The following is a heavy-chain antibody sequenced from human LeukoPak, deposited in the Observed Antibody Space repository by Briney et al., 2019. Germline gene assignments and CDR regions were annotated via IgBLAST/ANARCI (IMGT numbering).Heavy chain of an antibody. CDR1: GYTFTSYC. D-gene: IGHD5-12*01. CDR3: ARDVADSGYDWDY. CDR2: ISAYNGNK. V-gene: IGHV1-18*04. J-gene: IGHJ4*02. Sequence: ASVKDSCMSSGYTFTSYCCSWVRQAPGQGREWMGWISAYNGNKNYVQKLQGRVTMTTDTSTSTAYMELRSLRCDDTAVYYCARDVADSGYDWDYWGQGNLVTASS.